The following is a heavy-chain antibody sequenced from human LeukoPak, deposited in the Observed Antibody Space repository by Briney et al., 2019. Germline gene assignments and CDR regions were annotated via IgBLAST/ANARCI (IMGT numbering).Heavy chain of an antibody. CDR2: IYSGGST. Sequence: GGSLRLSCAASGFTFSSHSMNWVCQAPGKGLEWVSAIYSGGSTYYADSVKGRFIISRDNSKNTLYLQMNSLRAEDTAVYYCAQGTRDSSSWGRFDPWGQGTLVTVSS. CDR3: AQGTRDSSSWGRFDP. CDR1: GFTFSSHS. D-gene: IGHD6-13*01. J-gene: IGHJ5*02. V-gene: IGHV3-66*01.